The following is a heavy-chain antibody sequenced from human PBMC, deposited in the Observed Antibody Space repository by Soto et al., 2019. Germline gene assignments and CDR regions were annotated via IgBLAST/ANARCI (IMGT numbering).Heavy chain of an antibody. CDR1: GFSLSTSGVG. CDR2: IYWDDDK. D-gene: IGHD5-12*01. J-gene: IGHJ4*02. V-gene: IGHV2-5*02. Sequence: ESGPTLANPTQTLTLPCTFSGFSLSTSGVGVGWIRQPPGKALEWLALIYWDDDKRYSPSLKSRLTITKDTSKNQVVLTMTNMDPVDTATYYCAHSYRSGYDFGGDYFDYWGQGTLVTLSS. CDR3: AHSYRSGYDFGGDYFDY.